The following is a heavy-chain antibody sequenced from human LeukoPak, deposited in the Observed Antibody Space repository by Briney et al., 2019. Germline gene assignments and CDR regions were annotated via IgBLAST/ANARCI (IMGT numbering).Heavy chain of an antibody. CDR3: AKTVVVTANPRAFDI. J-gene: IGHJ3*02. D-gene: IGHD2-21*02. V-gene: IGHV3-23*01. Sequence: GGSLRLSCAASGFTFSSYWMHWVRQAPGKGLVWVSSISGRGVSTYYADSVKGRFTISRDNSKKTVFLQMNSLRADDTAVYYCAKTVVVTANPRAFDIWGQGTMVTVSS. CDR1: GFTFSSYW. CDR2: ISGRGVST.